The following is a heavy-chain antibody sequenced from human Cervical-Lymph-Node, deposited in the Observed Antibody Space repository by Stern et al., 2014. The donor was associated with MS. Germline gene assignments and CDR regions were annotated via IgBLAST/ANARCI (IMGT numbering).Heavy chain of an antibody. J-gene: IGHJ3*02. CDR3: ATLAYDAFDI. CDR1: GFTFNGYY. Sequence: VQLVESGGGLVQPGGSLRLSCAASGFTFNGYYMNWVRQAPGQGLEWISYISSSSRTIYYADSVKGRFTISRDNARNSLYMQMNSLRDEDTAVYYCATLAYDAFDIWGQGTMVTVSS. CDR2: ISSSSRTI. V-gene: IGHV3-48*02.